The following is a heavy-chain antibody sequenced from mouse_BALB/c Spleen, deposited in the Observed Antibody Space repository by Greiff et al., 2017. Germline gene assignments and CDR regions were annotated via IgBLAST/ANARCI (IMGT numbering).Heavy chain of an antibody. CDR1: GFTFTDYY. D-gene: IGHD1-1*01. V-gene: IGHV7-3*02. Sequence: EVKVVESGGGLVQPGGSLRLSCATSGFTFTDYYMSWVRQPPGKALEWFGFIRNKAHGYTTEYSASVKGRFTISRDTSQSILYLQIITLRAEDGATYNSARASTVVGYFDDWGQGTTLTVSS. CDR3: ARASTVVGYFDD. J-gene: IGHJ2*01. CDR2: IRNKAHGYTT.